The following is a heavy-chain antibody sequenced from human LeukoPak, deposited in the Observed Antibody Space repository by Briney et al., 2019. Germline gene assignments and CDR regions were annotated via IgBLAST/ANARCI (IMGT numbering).Heavy chain of an antibody. CDR1: GFTFSSYG. CDR3: ARGGVSSALDV. D-gene: IGHD6-6*01. Sequence: PGGSLRLSCAASGFTFSSYGMLWVRQAPGKGLEWVAVIYYDGSNEYYADSVKGRFTITRDNLKNTVYLQMSSLRAEDTAVYYCARGGVSSALDVWGRGTTVTVSS. CDR2: IYYDGSNE. J-gene: IGHJ6*02. V-gene: IGHV3-33*01.